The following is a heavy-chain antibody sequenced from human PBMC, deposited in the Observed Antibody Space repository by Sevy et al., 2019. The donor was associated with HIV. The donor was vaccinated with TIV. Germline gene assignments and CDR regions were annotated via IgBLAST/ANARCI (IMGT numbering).Heavy chain of an antibody. CDR3: ARVPSTGRYGMDV. D-gene: IGHD3-10*01. J-gene: IGHJ6*02. CDR2: ISSSSSTI. V-gene: IGHV3-48*01. Sequence: GGSLRLSCAASGFSFSSYSMNWVRQAPGKGLEWASYISSSSSTIYYADSVRRRFTISRDNAKNSLYLQMNSLRAGDTAVYYCARVPSTGRYGMDVWGQGTTVTVSS. CDR1: GFSFSSYS.